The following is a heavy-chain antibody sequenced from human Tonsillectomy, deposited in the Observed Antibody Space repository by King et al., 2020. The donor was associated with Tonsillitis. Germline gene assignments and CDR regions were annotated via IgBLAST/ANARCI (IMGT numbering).Heavy chain of an antibody. CDR3: AKDPIMAAVTKAPDY. CDR1: GFTFSSYA. Sequence: VQLVESGGDLAQPGGSLRLSCAASGFTFSSYAMSWVRQAPGKGLEWVSAISGGGGTPYYADSVKGRFTIPRDNSQNTLSLQMNSLRADDTAVYSCAKDPIMAAVTKAPDYWGQGTLVTVSS. J-gene: IGHJ4*02. D-gene: IGHD4-11*01. CDR2: ISGGGGTP. V-gene: IGHV3-23*04.